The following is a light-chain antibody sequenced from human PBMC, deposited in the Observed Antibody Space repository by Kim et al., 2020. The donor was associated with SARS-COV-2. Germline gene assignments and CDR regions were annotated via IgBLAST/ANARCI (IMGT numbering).Light chain of an antibody. Sequence: SPGERAPLSCRASQSVTSNLAWYQQKPGQAPRLLIYGASTRATGVPARFSGSGSGTEFTLTISSLQSEDFALYYCQQYNDWPPLTFGGGTKVEIK. J-gene: IGKJ4*01. CDR2: GAS. CDR1: QSVTSN. CDR3: QQYNDWPPLT. V-gene: IGKV3-15*01.